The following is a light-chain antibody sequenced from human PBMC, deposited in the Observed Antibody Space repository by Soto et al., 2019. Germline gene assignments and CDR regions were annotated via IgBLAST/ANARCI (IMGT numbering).Light chain of an antibody. Sequence: DIQMTQSPSALSASVGYRVTITCRASQSIKTWLAWYQRKPGRAPNLLIYDASSLQSGVPSRFSGSGSGTEFTLTISSLQPDDFATYYCQKYNSYSGKCGQGTKGAIK. CDR3: QKYNSYSGK. CDR1: QSIKTW. J-gene: IGKJ1*01. V-gene: IGKV1-5*01. CDR2: DAS.